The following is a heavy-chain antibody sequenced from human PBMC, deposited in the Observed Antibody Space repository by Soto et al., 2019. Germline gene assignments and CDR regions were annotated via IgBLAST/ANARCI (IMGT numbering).Heavy chain of an antibody. V-gene: IGHV3-23*01. CDR2: ISGSGEKT. CDR3: FNPARPVEYSTLAKHYYFYMHV. J-gene: IGHJ6*03. D-gene: IGHD6-6*01. Sequence: EVRLLESGGGLVQPGGSLSLSCAVSGFPFSDYAMAWVRLAPGKGLEWVSAISGSGEKTYYADAVQGRFTISRDNSKNTLHLQLSGLRAGDTALYYCFNPARPVEYSTLAKHYYFYMHVWGTGTAVTVSS. CDR1: GFPFSDYA.